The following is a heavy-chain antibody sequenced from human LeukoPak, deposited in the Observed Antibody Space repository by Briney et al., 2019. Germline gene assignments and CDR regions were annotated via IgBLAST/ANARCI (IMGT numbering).Heavy chain of an antibody. CDR3: ARIFDS. CDR1: GGSFSGYY. CDR2: SFHTGKT. V-gene: IGHV4-34*12. Sequence: PSETLSLTCAVYGGSFSGYYWGWIRQPPGKRPEWIGDSFHTGKTNYNPSLRSRATISLDTSKSQFSLRLTSMTAADTAVYYCARIFDSWGQGILVTVSS. J-gene: IGHJ4*02.